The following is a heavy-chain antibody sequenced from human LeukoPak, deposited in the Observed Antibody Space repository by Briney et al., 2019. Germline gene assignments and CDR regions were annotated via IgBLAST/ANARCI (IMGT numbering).Heavy chain of an antibody. CDR1: GYTFTSYG. V-gene: IGHV1-18*01. D-gene: IGHD3-22*01. CDR2: ISAYNGNT. Sequence: ASVKVSCKASGYTFTSYGISWVRQAPGQGLEWMGWISAYNGNTNYAQKLQGRVTMTTDTSTSTAYMELSSLRSEDTAVYYCATGTDSYYYDSWGQGTLVTVSS. J-gene: IGHJ4*02. CDR3: ATGTDSYYYDS.